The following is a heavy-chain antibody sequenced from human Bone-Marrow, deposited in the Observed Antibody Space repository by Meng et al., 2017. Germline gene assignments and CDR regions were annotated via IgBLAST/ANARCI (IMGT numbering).Heavy chain of an antibody. J-gene: IGHJ4*02. V-gene: IGHV4-31*01. Sequence: VQLQAAGPGRVKPAQSLSLTCSVPGGSINSAGYYWSWIRQHPGKGLEWIGYIYYTENTYYNPSLKSPMTISLDKSKNQFSLKLNSVTVADTAVYYCASWIYSCGWQWGQGTLVTVSS. D-gene: IGHD6-19*01. CDR2: IYYTENT. CDR1: GGSINSAGYY. CDR3: ASWIYSCGWQ.